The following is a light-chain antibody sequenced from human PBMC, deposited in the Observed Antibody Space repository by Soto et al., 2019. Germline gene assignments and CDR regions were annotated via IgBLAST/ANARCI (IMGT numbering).Light chain of an antibody. CDR2: GAS. J-gene: IGKJ5*01. CDR1: QSVSSSY. CDR3: QQYNNWPFIT. V-gene: IGKV3-15*01. Sequence: EIVLTQSPGTLSLTQGERATLSCRASQSVSSSYLAWYQQKPGQAPRLLIYGASSRATGIPVRFSGSGSGTEFTLTISSLQSEDFAVYYCQQYNNWPFITFGQGTRLEIK.